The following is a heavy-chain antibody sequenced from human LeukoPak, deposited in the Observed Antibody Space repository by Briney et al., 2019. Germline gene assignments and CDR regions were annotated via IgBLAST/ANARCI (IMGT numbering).Heavy chain of an antibody. CDR1: GGSISSGDYY. CDR3: AGRDPPNNAFDI. Sequence: PSETLSLTCTVSGGSISSGDYYWSWIRQPPGKGLEWIGYIYYSGSTYYNPSLKSRVTISVDTSKNQFSLKLSSVTAADTAVYYGAGRDPPNNAFDIWGQGKMVTVFS. J-gene: IGHJ3*02. V-gene: IGHV4-30-4*01. CDR2: IYYSGST.